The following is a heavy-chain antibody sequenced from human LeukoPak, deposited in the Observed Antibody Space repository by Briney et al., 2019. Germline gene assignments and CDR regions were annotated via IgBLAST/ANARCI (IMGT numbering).Heavy chain of an antibody. J-gene: IGHJ6*03. V-gene: IGHV4-59*04. CDR1: GDSVRSYY. Sequence: SETLSLTCSVSGDSVRSYYWSWIRQPPGKGLEWIGNVYYTGRTYSNPSLRSRVTVSVDTSKNQFSLRLSSVTAADTAVYYCARHLLGRGADYYFFYMDVWGKGTTVTVSS. D-gene: IGHD1-26*01. CDR2: VYYTGRT. CDR3: ARHLLGRGADYYFFYMDV.